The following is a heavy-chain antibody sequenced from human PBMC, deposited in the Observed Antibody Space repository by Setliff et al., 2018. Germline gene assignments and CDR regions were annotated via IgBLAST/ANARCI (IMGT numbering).Heavy chain of an antibody. CDR2: IYTSGST. J-gene: IGHJ5*02. CDR1: GGSISSGNYY. V-gene: IGHV4-61*09. D-gene: IGHD3-3*01. Sequence: SETLSLTCTVSGGSISSGNYYWSWIRQPAGEGLEWIGHIYTSGSTNYNPSLKSRVTISVDTSKNQFSLKLSSVTAADTATYYCARAGPTVTFFRVLVISWWDPWGQGSLVTVSS. CDR3: ARAGPTVTFFRVLVISWWDP.